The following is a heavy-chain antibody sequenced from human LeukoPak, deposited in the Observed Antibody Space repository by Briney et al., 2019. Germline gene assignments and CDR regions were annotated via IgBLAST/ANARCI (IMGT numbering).Heavy chain of an antibody. Sequence: SETLSLTCTVSGDSLRKSTFYWVWIRQPPGKGLEWIGYIYYSGSTYYNPALKSRVTISVDTSKNQFSLKLSSVTAADTAVYYCARDSSGYHSIDYWGQGTLVTVSS. CDR3: ARDSSGYHSIDY. V-gene: IGHV4-30-4*08. J-gene: IGHJ4*02. CDR1: GDSLRKSTFY. CDR2: IYYSGST. D-gene: IGHD3-22*01.